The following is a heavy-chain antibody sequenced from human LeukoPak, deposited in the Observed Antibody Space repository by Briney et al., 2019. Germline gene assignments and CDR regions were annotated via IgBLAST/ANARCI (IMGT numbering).Heavy chain of an antibody. CDR2: INPNSGGT. D-gene: IGHD1-20*01. CDR1: GYTFTGYY. J-gene: IGHJ3*02. Sequence: GASVKVSCKASGYTFTGYYMHWVRQAPGQGLEWMGWINPNSGGTNYAQKFQGRVTMTRDTSISTAYMELSRLRSDDTAVYYCARDVQMYNSRAFDIWGQGTMVTVSS. V-gene: IGHV1-2*02. CDR3: ARDVQMYNSRAFDI.